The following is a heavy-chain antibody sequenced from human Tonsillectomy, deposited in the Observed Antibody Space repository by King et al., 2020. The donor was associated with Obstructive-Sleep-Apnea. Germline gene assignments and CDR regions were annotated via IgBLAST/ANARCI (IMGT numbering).Heavy chain of an antibody. CDR3: AAESGGDAFDI. V-gene: IGHV3-7*03. Sequence: VQLVESGGGLVQPGGSLRLSCAASGFTFSNYWMSWVRQAPGKGREWVATLKRDGSEKYYGDSGKGRFTISRDNAKNSLYLQMNSLRAEDTAVYYCAAESGGDAFDIWGQGTMVTVSS. CDR2: LKRDGSEK. CDR1: GFTFSNYW. J-gene: IGHJ3*02. D-gene: IGHD1-26*01.